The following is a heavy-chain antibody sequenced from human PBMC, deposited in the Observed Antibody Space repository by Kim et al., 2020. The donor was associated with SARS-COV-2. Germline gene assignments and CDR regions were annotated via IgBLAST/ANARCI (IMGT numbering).Heavy chain of an antibody. Sequence: SETLSLTCTVSGGSISSYYWSWIRQPPGKGLEWIGYIYYSGSTNYNPSLKSRVTISVDTSKNQFSLKLSSVTAADTAVYYCARDILGAAPAFDYWGQGTLVTVSS. CDR2: IYYSGST. V-gene: IGHV4-59*01. CDR3: ARDILGAAPAFDY. J-gene: IGHJ4*02. CDR1: GGSISSYY. D-gene: IGHD1-26*01.